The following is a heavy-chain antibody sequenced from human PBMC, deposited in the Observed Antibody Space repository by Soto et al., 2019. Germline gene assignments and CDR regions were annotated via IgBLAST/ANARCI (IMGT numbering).Heavy chain of an antibody. Sequence: QVQLVESGGGVVQPGRSLRLSCAASGFTFSSYGMHWVRQAPGKGLEWVAVIWYDGSNKYYADSVKGRFTISRDNSKNTLYLQMSSLRAEDTAVYYCARNHENKGGFDIWGQGTMVTVSS. CDR1: GFTFSSYG. J-gene: IGHJ3*02. D-gene: IGHD3-16*01. CDR2: IWYDGSNK. V-gene: IGHV3-33*01. CDR3: ARNHENKGGFDI.